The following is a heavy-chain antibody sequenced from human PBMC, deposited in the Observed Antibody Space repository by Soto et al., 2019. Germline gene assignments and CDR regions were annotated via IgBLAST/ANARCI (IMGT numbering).Heavy chain of an antibody. J-gene: IGHJ6*02. CDR3: ARPSTSDYYGMDV. CDR2: IYYSGNT. D-gene: IGHD2-2*01. CDR1: GGSISSSSYY. Sequence: PSETLSLTCTVSGGSISSSSYYWGWIRQPPGKGWEGIVRIYYSGNTYYNPSLKSRVTISVDTSKNQFSLKLSSVTAADTAVYYCARPSTSDYYGMDVWGQGTTVTVSS. V-gene: IGHV4-39*01.